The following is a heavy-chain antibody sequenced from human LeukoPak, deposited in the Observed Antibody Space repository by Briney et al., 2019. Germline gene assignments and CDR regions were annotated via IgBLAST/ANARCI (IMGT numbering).Heavy chain of an antibody. V-gene: IGHV1-24*01. J-gene: IGHJ4*02. D-gene: IGHD2-21*02. CDR2: FDPEDGET. CDR3: ARGPYGCGGDCYSRYFDY. Sequence: GASVKVSCKVSGYTLTELSMHWVRQAPGKGLEWMGGFDPEDGETIYAQKFQGRVTMTEDTSTDTAYMELSSLRSEDTAVYYCARGPYGCGGDCYSRYFDYWGQGTLVTVSS. CDR1: GYTLTELS.